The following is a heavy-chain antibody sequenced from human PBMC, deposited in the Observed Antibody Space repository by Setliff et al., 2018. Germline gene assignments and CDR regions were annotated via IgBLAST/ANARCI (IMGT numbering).Heavy chain of an antibody. D-gene: IGHD3-22*01. J-gene: IGHJ6*03. CDR1: GGSISSASYY. V-gene: IGHV4-61*09. CDR3: ARGITSGGYWGQSSHYLDV. Sequence: KTSETLSLTCTVSGGSISSASYYWSWIRQPAGKGLEWIGHIYTDGSTNYNPSLKSRVTISVDKSKNQFSLKLNSVTAADTAVYFCARGITSGGYWGQSSHYLDVWGKGTTVTVSS. CDR2: IYTDGST.